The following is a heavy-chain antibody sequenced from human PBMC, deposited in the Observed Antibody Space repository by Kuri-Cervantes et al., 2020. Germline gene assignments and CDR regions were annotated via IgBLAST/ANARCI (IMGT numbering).Heavy chain of an antibody. Sequence: GSLRLSCTVSGGSISSGGYYWSWIRQHPGKGLEWIGYIYYSGSTNYNPSLKSRVTISVDTSKNQFSLKLSSVTAADTAVYYCARTREFSGYDNQYYYYMDVWGKGTTVTVSS. CDR1: GGSISSGGYY. J-gene: IGHJ6*03. CDR3: ARTREFSGYDNQYYYYMDV. D-gene: IGHD5-12*01. V-gene: IGHV4-61*08. CDR2: IYYSGST.